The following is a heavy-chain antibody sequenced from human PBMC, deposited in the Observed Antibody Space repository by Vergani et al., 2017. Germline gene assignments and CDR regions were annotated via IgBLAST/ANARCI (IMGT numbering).Heavy chain of an antibody. D-gene: IGHD3-16*01. J-gene: IGHJ3*02. Sequence: QVQLQESGPGLVKSSETLSLTCSVSFDSIRNLYCNWIRQPPGKGLEWIGYIHHSGATNSKSSLRSRVSISIDTSKSSFSLRLSSVTTADTAMYYCARDTFHFDSENYDDVFESWGQGTMVIVSS. CDR3: ARDTFHFDSENYDDVFES. V-gene: IGHV4-59*11. CDR1: FDSIRNLY. CDR2: IHHSGAT.